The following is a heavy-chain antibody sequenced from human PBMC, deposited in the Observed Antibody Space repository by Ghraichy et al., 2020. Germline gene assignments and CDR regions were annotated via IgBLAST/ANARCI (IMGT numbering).Heavy chain of an antibody. CDR3: ARGNYGDYGGWYFDL. CDR2: SSSSSSPI. D-gene: IGHD4-17*01. Sequence: GGSLRLSCAASGFTFSSYSMNWVRQAPGEGLEWVSYSSSSSSPIFHADSVKGRFTVSRDNAKNSLYLQMNSLRAEDTAVYYCARGNYGDYGGWYFDLWGRGSLVTVSS. J-gene: IGHJ2*01. V-gene: IGHV3-48*01. CDR1: GFTFSSYS.